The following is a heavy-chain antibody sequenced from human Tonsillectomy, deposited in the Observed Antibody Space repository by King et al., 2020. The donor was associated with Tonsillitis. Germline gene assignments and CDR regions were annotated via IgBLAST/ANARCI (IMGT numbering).Heavy chain of an antibody. Sequence: VQLVGSGGGLVQPGGSLRLSCAASGFTFSSYWMSWVRQAPGKGLEWVANIKQDGSEKYYVDSVKGRFTISRDNAKNSLYLQMNSLRAEDTAVYYCAKHIILVVVAATSLYYYYYGMDVWGQGTTVTVSS. CDR3: AKHIILVVVAATSLYYYYYGMDV. CDR2: IKQDGSEK. D-gene: IGHD2-15*01. CDR1: GFTFSSYW. V-gene: IGHV3-7*01. J-gene: IGHJ6*02.